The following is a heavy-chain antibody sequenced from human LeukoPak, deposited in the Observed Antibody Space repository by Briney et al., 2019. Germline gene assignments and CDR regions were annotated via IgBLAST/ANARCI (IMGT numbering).Heavy chain of an antibody. CDR3: AKDLGGSGDFWSGYYDYYYSGMDV. V-gene: IGHV3-23*01. CDR1: GFSFSSYA. J-gene: IGHJ6*02. CDR2: LSGSGDST. Sequence: TGGSLRLSCAASGFSFSSYAMSWVRQAPGKGLEWVSGLSGSGDSTYYTDSVKGRFTISRDNSKNTLYLQMNSLRGEDTAVYYCAKDLGGSGDFWSGYYDYYYSGMDVWGQGTTVTVSS. D-gene: IGHD3-3*01.